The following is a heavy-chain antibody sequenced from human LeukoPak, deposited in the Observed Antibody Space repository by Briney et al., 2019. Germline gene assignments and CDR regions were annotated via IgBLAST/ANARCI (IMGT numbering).Heavy chain of an antibody. D-gene: IGHD2-8*01. V-gene: IGHV3-30*18. J-gene: IGHJ4*02. CDR3: AKDMGYESAMGFDY. CDR1: GFTFSSYG. Sequence: GGSLRLSCAASGFTFSSYGMHWVRQAPGKGLEWVAVISYDGSNKYYADSVKGRFTISRDDSKKSLFLQMNSLKTEDTALYYCAKDMGYESAMGFDYWGQGTLVTVSS. CDR2: ISYDGSNK.